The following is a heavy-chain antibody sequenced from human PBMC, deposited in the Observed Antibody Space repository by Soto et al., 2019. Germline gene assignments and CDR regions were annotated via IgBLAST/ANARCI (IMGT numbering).Heavy chain of an antibody. CDR1: GFTFDDYA. J-gene: IGHJ1*01. CDR2: INWNSGSI. Sequence: EVQLVESGGGLVQPGRSLRLSCAASGFTFDDYAMHWVRQVPGKGLEWVSGINWNSGSIGYGDSVKGRFAISRDNAKYSLHLQMNGLSAEDTAFYYCVKDESINWYSGHFRHWGQGTLVTVSS. D-gene: IGHD6-13*01. V-gene: IGHV3-9*01. CDR3: VKDESINWYSGHFRH.